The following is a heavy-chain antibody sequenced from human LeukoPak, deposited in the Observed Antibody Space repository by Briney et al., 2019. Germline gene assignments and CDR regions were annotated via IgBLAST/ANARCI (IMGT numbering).Heavy chain of an antibody. CDR1: GYTFTGYY. D-gene: IGHD3-16*02. Sequence: ASVKVSCKASGYTFTGYYMHWVRQAPGQGLEWMGWINPNSGGTNYAQKFQGRVTMTRDTSISTAYMELSRLRSDDTAVYYCARDSPHYDYVWGSYRPYYFDYWGQGTLVTVSS. CDR3: ARDSPHYDYVWGSYRPYYFDY. V-gene: IGHV1-2*02. J-gene: IGHJ4*02. CDR2: INPNSGGT.